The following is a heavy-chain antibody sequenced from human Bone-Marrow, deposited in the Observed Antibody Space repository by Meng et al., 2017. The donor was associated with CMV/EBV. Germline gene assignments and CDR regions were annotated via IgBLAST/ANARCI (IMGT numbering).Heavy chain of an antibody. J-gene: IGHJ4*02. D-gene: IGHD2-2*02. CDR2: IRYDGSNE. V-gene: IGHV3-30*02. Sequence: GGSLRLSCAASGFIFSSYVMHWVRQAPGKGLEWVALIRYDGSNEYYADSVKGRFTISRDNSKNTLFLQMNSLRTEDTAVYYCAKDICSSSSSCNTWGLDYWGQGTLVAVSS. CDR1: GFIFSSYV. CDR3: AKDICSSSSSCNTWGLDY.